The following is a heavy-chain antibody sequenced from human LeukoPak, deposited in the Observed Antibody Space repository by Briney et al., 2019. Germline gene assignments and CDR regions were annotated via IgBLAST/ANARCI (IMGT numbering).Heavy chain of an antibody. CDR1: GFTFSSYS. J-gene: IGHJ4*02. CDR3: ARDTIVGATPPDY. CDR2: ISSSSSYI. Sequence: GGSLRLSCAASGFTFSSYSMNWVRQAPGKGLEWVSSISSSSSYIYYADSVKGRFTISRDNAKNSLYLQMNSLRAEDTAVYYCARDTIVGATPPDYWGQGTLVTVSP. D-gene: IGHD1-26*01. V-gene: IGHV3-21*01.